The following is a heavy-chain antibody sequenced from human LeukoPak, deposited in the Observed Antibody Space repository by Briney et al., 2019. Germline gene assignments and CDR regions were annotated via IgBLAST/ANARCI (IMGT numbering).Heavy chain of an antibody. CDR2: IYPGDSDT. CDR1: GYSFSYYW. CDR3: ARCGEMATISSCYFDY. Sequence: GESLNISCKGFGYSFSYYWIAWVRQMPGKGLEWMGIIYPGDSDTRYSPSFQGQVTISADKSISTAYLQWSSLRASDTAMNYCARCGEMATISSCYFDYWGQGSLVTVSS. J-gene: IGHJ4*02. V-gene: IGHV5-51*01. D-gene: IGHD5-24*01.